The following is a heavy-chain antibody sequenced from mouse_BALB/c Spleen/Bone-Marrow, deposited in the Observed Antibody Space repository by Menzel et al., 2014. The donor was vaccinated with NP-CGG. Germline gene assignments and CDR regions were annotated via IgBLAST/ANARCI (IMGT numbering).Heavy chain of an antibody. CDR2: IDPANGNT. V-gene: IGHV14-3*02. D-gene: IGHD1-1*01. Sequence: VQLQQSGAELVKPGASVKSSCTASGFNIKDTYMHWVKQRPEQGLEWIGRIDPANGNTKYDPKFQGKATITADTSSNTAYLQLSSLTSEDTAVYYCAAYYHGSSYGFAYWGQGTLVTVSA. J-gene: IGHJ3*01. CDR1: GFNIKDTY. CDR3: AAYYHGSSYGFAY.